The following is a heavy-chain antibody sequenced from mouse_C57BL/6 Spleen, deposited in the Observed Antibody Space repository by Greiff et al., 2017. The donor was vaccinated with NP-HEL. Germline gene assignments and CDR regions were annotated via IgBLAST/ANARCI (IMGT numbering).Heavy chain of an antibody. CDR3: ARAGDLTLDY. Sequence: VQLVESGAELVRPGTSVKMSCKASGYTFTNYWIGWAKQRPGHGLEWIGDIYPGGGYTNYNEKFKGKATLTADKSSSTAYMQFSSLTSEDSAIYYCARAGDLTLDYWGQGTTLTVSS. CDR2: IYPGGGYT. J-gene: IGHJ2*01. CDR1: GYTFTNYW. D-gene: IGHD4-1*01. V-gene: IGHV1-63*01.